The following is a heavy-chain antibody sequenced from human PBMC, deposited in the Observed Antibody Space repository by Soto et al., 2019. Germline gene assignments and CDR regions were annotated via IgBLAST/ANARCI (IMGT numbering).Heavy chain of an antibody. CDR1: GYTFTSYG. D-gene: IGHD6-19*01. CDR3: ARFSASSGWSHWFDP. V-gene: IGHV1-18*01. J-gene: IGHJ5*02. Sequence: GASVKVSCKASGYTFTSYGISWVRQAPGQGLEWMGWISAYNGNANYAQKLQGRVTMTTDTSTSTAYTELRSLRSDDTAVYYCARFSASSGWSHWFDPWGQGTLVTVSS. CDR2: ISAYNGNA.